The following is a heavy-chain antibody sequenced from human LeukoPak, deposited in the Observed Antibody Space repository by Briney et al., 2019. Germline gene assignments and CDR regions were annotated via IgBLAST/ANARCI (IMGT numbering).Heavy chain of an antibody. CDR1: GYTFTSYY. CDR3: ARGPSRSGSYSILPAEYFQH. J-gene: IGHJ1*01. CDR2: ISAYNYNT. Sequence: GASVKVSCKASGYTFTSYYISWVRQAPEQGLEWMGWISAYNYNTNYAQKLQGRVTMTTDTSTSAAYMELRSLRSDDTAVYYCARGPSRSGSYSILPAEYFQHWGQGTLVTVSS. V-gene: IGHV1-18*01. D-gene: IGHD1-26*01.